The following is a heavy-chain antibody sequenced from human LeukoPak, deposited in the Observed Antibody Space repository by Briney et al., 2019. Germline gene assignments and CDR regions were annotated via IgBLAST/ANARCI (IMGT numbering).Heavy chain of an antibody. J-gene: IGHJ4*02. Sequence: GGSLRLSCAASGFTVSSNYMSWVRQAPGKGLEWVSVIYSGGSTYYADSVKGRFTISRDNSKNTLYLQMNSLRAEDTAVYYCAKDPTTIQLWYFDYWGQGTLVTVSS. V-gene: IGHV3-53*01. CDR3: AKDPTTIQLWYFDY. D-gene: IGHD5-18*01. CDR2: IYSGGST. CDR1: GFTVSSNY.